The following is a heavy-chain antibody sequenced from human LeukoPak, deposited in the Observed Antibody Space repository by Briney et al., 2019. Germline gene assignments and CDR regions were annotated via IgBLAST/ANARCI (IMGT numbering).Heavy chain of an antibody. V-gene: IGHV1-69*06. CDR3: ARDQSGPFDY. CDR1: GGTSSSYA. CDR2: IIPIFGTA. Sequence: ASVKVSCKASGGTSSSYAISWVRQAPGQGLEWMGGIIPIFGTANYAQKFQGRVTITADKSTSTAYMELSSLRSEDTAVYYCARDQSGPFDYWGQGTLVTVSS. D-gene: IGHD1-26*01. J-gene: IGHJ4*02.